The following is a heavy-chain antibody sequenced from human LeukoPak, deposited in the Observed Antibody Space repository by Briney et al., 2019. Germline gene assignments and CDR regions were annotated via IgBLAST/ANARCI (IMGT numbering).Heavy chain of an antibody. Sequence: GGSLRLSCAASGFTVSSNYKSWVRQAPGKGLEWVSYISSSSNVIYYTDSVKGRFTISRDNARNLLSLQMNSLRAEDTAVYYCARGDPIYDFWSGGDYWGQGSLVTVSS. D-gene: IGHD3-3*01. V-gene: IGHV3-48*01. CDR2: ISSSSNVI. CDR1: GFTVSSNY. CDR3: ARGDPIYDFWSGGDY. J-gene: IGHJ4*02.